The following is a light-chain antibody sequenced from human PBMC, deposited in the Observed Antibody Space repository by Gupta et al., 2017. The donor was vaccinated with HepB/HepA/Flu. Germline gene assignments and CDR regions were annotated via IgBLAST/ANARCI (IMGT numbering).Light chain of an antibody. CDR1: SSNIGSNT. CDR2: SNN. Sequence: QSVLTQPPLASGTPGQRVTISCSGSSSNIGSNTVNWYQQLPATAPKLLIYSNNQRPSGVPDRFSGSKSGTSASLAISGLQSEDEADYYCAAWEDSLDGHVFGTGTKVTVL. J-gene: IGLJ1*01. CDR3: AAWEDSLDGHV. V-gene: IGLV1-44*01.